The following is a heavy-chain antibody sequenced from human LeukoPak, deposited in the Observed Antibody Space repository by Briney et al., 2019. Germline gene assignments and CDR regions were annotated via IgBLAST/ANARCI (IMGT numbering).Heavy chain of an antibody. Sequence: GGSLRLSCAASGFTFSNYNMNWVRQAPGKGLEWVSSISSSSGSIYYADSVKGRFTVSRDNAKNSLYLQINNLRDDDTAVYYCAKSSRRDGYSYYYYMDVWGKGTTVTISS. J-gene: IGHJ6*03. CDR2: ISSSSGSI. CDR3: AKSSRRDGYSYYYYMDV. D-gene: IGHD5-24*01. CDR1: GFTFSNYN. V-gene: IGHV3-21*01.